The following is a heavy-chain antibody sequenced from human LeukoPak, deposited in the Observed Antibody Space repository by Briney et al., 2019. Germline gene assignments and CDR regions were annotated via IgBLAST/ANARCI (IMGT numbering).Heavy chain of an antibody. CDR1: GFTVSSNE. D-gene: IGHD2-15*01. CDR2: ISGGST. J-gene: IGHJ4*02. Sequence: QTGGSLRLSCAASGFTVSSNEMSWVRQAPGKGLEWVSSISGGSTYYADSRKGRFTISRDNAKNSLYLQMNSLRAEDTAVYYCASTCRGGSCHDYWGQGTLVTVSS. V-gene: IGHV3-38-3*01. CDR3: ASTCRGGSCHDY.